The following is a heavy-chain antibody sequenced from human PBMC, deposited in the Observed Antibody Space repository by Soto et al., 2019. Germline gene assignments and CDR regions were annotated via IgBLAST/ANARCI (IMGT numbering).Heavy chain of an antibody. V-gene: IGHV3-21*01. CDR3: ARLGYCSGGSCYLDY. Sequence: GGSLRLSCAASGFTFSSYSMNWVRQAPGKGLEWVSSISSSSSYIYYADSVKGRFTISRDNAKNSLYLQMNSLRAEDTAVYYCARLGYCSGGSCYLDYWGQGTLVTVSS. J-gene: IGHJ4*02. CDR2: ISSSSSYI. D-gene: IGHD2-15*01. CDR1: GFTFSSYS.